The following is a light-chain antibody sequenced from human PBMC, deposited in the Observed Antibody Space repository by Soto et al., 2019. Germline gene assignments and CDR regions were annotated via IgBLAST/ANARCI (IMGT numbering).Light chain of an antibody. V-gene: IGKV3-15*01. CDR1: QSVSSN. J-gene: IGKJ4*01. Sequence: MTQAPATLPLSPGEGATVSLMASQSVSSNLAWYQQKPGQAPRFLIYGASTRATGIPARFSGSGSGTEFTLTISSLQSEDFAVYYCQQYDNWPLTFGGGTKVDIK. CDR2: GAS. CDR3: QQYDNWPLT.